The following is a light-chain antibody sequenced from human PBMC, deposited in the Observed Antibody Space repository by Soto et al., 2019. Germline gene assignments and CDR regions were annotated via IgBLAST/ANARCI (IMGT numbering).Light chain of an antibody. J-gene: IGKJ1*01. V-gene: IGKV3-11*01. Sequence: EILLTQSPATLSLSPGERATLSCCPSQSVNRYLVWYQQKPGQAPRLLMYDASKRATGIPARFSGSESGTDFTLTISSLEPEDFAVYYCQQRDIWPWTFGQGTKVDIK. CDR2: DAS. CDR1: QSVNRY. CDR3: QQRDIWPWT.